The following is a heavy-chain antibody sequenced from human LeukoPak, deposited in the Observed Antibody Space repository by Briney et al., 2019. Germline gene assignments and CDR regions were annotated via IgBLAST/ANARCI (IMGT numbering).Heavy chain of an antibody. CDR2: IYYSGST. Sequence: SETLSLTCTVSGGSISSYYWSWIRQPPGKGLEWIGYIYYSGSTNYNPSLKSRVTISVDTSKNQFSLKLSSVTAADTAAYYCARHIPYCSGGSCYSSYYYGMDVWGQGTTVTVSS. V-gene: IGHV4-59*08. D-gene: IGHD2-15*01. CDR3: ARHIPYCSGGSCYSSYYYGMDV. CDR1: GGSISSYY. J-gene: IGHJ6*02.